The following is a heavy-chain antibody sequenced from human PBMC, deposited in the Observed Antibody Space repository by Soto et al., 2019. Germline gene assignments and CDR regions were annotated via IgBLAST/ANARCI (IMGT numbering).Heavy chain of an antibody. CDR2: IYYSGST. J-gene: IGHJ6*02. D-gene: IGHD3-10*01. V-gene: IGHV4-31*03. Sequence: SETLSLTCTVSCGSISSGGYYWSWIRQHPGKGLEWIGYIYYSGSTYYNPSLKSRVTISVDTSKNQFSPKLSSVTAADTAVYYCARYSALMVRGVINYYYGMDVWGQGTTVT. CDR1: CGSISSGGYY. CDR3: ARYSALMVRGVINYYYGMDV.